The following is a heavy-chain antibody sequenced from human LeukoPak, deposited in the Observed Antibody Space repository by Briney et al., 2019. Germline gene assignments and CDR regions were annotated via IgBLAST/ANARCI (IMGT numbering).Heavy chain of an antibody. Sequence: GGSLRLSCVASGFPFSSYWMTWVRQAPGKGLEWVANIKQDGSRKSYVDSVKGRFTISRDNAKNSLYPQMNSLRAEDTAIYYCTRVGYIDEGIDYWGQGTLVTVSS. CDR2: IKQDGSRK. J-gene: IGHJ4*02. V-gene: IGHV3-7*04. CDR1: GFPFSSYW. CDR3: TRVGYIDEGIDY. D-gene: IGHD5-24*01.